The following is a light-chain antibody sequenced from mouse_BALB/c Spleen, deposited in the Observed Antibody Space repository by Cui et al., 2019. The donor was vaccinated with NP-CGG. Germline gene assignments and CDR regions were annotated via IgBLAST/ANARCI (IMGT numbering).Light chain of an antibody. J-gene: IGKJ5*01. CDR2: AAT. V-gene: IGKV12-46*01. Sequence: IQMTQSPASLSVSVGETVTITCRASENIYSNLAWYQQKQGKSPQLLVYAATNLADGVPSRFSGSGSGTQYSLKINSLQSEDFGSYYCQHFWGTPLTFGAGTKLELK. CDR1: ENIYSN. CDR3: QHFWGTPLT.